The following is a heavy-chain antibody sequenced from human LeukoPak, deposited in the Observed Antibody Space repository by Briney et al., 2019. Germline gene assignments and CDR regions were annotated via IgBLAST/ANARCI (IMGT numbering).Heavy chain of an antibody. J-gene: IGHJ4*02. CDR2: IYADGNT. Sequence: GGSLRLSCAASGFTFSDYYMSWIRQAPGRGLEWVSFIYADGNTYYADSVKGRFTISRDISKNAVYLQMNSLRAEDTAVYYCARDSYGDANFDSWGQGTLVTVSS. CDR1: GFTFSDYY. D-gene: IGHD4-17*01. CDR3: ARDSYGDANFDS. V-gene: IGHV3-53*01.